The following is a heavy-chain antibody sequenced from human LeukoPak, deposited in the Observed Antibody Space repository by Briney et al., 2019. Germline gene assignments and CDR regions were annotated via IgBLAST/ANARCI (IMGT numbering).Heavy chain of an antibody. CDR2: IHTSVGT. J-gene: IGHJ4*02. V-gene: IGHV4-4*07. CDR3: ARGKVVAGTPGQNSWDY. Sequence: SETLSLTCTVSGGSINSYYWSWIRQPAGKGLEWIGLIHTSVGTNYNPSLKSRVTMSVDTSKNQCSLRLSSVTAADTAVYYCARGKVVAGTPGQNSWDYWGQGTLVTVSS. CDR1: GGSINSYY. D-gene: IGHD6-19*01.